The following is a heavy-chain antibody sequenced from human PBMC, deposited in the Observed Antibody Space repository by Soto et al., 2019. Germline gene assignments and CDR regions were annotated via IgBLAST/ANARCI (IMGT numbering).Heavy chain of an antibody. Sequence: ASVKVSCKASGYTFSGYRITWVRQAPGQGLEWMGRISGYNGNTNYARTLRGRLTLTTDTSTGTAYMELRSLTSDDTAVYYCARDVFCGGAPACPDMDVWGQGTTVTVSS. V-gene: IGHV1-18*04. J-gene: IGHJ6*02. CDR1: GYTFSGYR. CDR3: ARDVFCGGAPACPDMDV. CDR2: ISGYNGNT. D-gene: IGHD2-21*01.